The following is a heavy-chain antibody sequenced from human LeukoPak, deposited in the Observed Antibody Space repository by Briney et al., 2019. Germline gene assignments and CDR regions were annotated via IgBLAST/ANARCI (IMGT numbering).Heavy chain of an antibody. CDR1: GGSISSSNW. CDR2: IYYSGST. Sequence: PSETLSLTCAVSGGSISSSNWWSWVRQPPGKGLEWIGEIYYSGSTNYNPSLKSRVTISVDKSKNQFSLNLSSVTAADTAVYYCARGTKGFGRIYFDYWGQGTLVTVSS. J-gene: IGHJ4*02. D-gene: IGHD2/OR15-2a*01. CDR3: ARGTKGFGRIYFDY. V-gene: IGHV4-4*02.